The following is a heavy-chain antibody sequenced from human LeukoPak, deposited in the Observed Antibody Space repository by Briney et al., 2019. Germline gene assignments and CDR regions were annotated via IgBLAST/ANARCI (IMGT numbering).Heavy chain of an antibody. Sequence: SETLSLTCTVSGGSIRSYYWSWIRQPPGKGLEWIGYIYYSGSTDYSPSLKSRVTISVATSKNQFSLKVSSVTAADTAVYYCARGYYDSSGHYYRGIFDYWGQGTLVTVSS. CDR3: ARGYYDSSGHYYRGIFDY. J-gene: IGHJ4*02. CDR1: GGSIRSYY. V-gene: IGHV4-59*01. CDR2: IYYSGST. D-gene: IGHD3-22*01.